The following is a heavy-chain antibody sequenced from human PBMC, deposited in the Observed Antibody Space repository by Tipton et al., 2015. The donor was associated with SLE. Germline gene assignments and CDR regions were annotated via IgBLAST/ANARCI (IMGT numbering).Heavy chain of an antibody. Sequence: TLSLTCAVYGGSFSGYYWSWIRQPPGKGLEWIGEINHSGSTNYNPSLKSRVTISVDTSKNQFSLKLSSVTAADTAVYYCARGRYCSGGSCSSGDAFDIWGQGTMVTVSS. CDR2: INHSGST. D-gene: IGHD2-15*01. V-gene: IGHV4-34*01. CDR1: GGSFSGYY. CDR3: ARGRYCSGGSCSSGDAFDI. J-gene: IGHJ3*02.